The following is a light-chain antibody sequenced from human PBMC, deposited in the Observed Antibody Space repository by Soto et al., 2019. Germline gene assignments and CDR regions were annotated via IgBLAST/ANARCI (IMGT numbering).Light chain of an antibody. Sequence: QSALTQRASVSGSPGQSITISCTGTSFDIGGYNYVSWYQQHPGKAPKLMIYEVTYRPSGVSNRFSGSKSGGTASLIISGLQAEDEADYYCSSYTTSRTWVFGAGTKLTVL. CDR3: SSYTTSRTWV. CDR2: EVT. V-gene: IGLV2-14*01. CDR1: SFDIGGYNY. J-gene: IGLJ3*02.